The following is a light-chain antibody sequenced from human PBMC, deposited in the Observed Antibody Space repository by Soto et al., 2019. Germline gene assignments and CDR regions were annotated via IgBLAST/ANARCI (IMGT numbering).Light chain of an antibody. CDR2: DAS. J-gene: IGKJ5*01. Sequence: DIQMTQSPSSLSASVGDRVTITCQASQDISKYLNWYQHKPGEPPKLLIYDASNLETRVPSRFSGSGSGTDFTFTISSLQTEDIGTYYCQQYDILPITFGRGTRLEIK. CDR1: QDISKY. V-gene: IGKV1-33*01. CDR3: QQYDILPIT.